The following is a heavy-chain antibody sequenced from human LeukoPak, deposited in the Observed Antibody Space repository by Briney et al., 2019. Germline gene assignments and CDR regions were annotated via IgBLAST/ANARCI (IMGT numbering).Heavy chain of an antibody. D-gene: IGHD2-8*01. Sequence: SETLSLTCAVYGGSFSGYYWSWIRQPPGKGPEWIGEINHSGSTNYNPSLKSRITISVGTSKKHFSLRLSSVTAADTAVYYCARAGQTYCTNGVCPGWFDPWGQGTLVTVSS. J-gene: IGHJ5*02. CDR1: GGSFSGYY. V-gene: IGHV4-34*01. CDR2: INHSGST. CDR3: ARAGQTYCTNGVCPGWFDP.